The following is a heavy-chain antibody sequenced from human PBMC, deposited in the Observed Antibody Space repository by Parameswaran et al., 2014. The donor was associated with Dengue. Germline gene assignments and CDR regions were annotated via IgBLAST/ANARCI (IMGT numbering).Heavy chain of an antibody. CDR2: ISGSGGST. D-gene: IGHD5-18*01. CDR3: AESQLPPYGMDV. J-gene: IGHJ6*02. V-gene: IGHV3-23*01. Sequence: SNARWIRQPPGKGLEWVSAISGSGGSTYYADSVKGRFTISRDNSKNTLYLQMNSLRAEDTAVYYCAESQLPPYGMDVWGQGTTVTVSS. CDR1: SNA.